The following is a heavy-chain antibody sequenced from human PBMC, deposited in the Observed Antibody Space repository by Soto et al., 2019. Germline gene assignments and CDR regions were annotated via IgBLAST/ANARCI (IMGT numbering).Heavy chain of an antibody. V-gene: IGHV4-61*01. Sequence: QVQLQESGPGLVKPSETLSLTCTVSGGSVSSGSYYWSWIRQPPGKGLEWIGYIYYSGSTNYNPSLKSRVTISVDTFKNQVSLKLSSVTAADTAVYYCARAARYSSSWYGVENYYYYGMDVWGQGTTVTVSS. J-gene: IGHJ6*02. D-gene: IGHD6-13*01. CDR3: ARAARYSSSWYGVENYYYYGMDV. CDR2: IYYSGST. CDR1: GGSVSSGSYY.